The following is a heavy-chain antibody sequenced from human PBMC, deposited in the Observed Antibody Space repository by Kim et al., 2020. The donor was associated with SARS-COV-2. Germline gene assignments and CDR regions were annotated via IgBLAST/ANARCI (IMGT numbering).Heavy chain of an antibody. CDR3: ARGEGITMVRGVVN. J-gene: IGHJ4*02. Sequence: AQKFQGRVTMTRDTSTSTVYMELSSLRSEDTAVYYCARGEGITMVRGVVNWGQGTLVTVSS. D-gene: IGHD3-10*01. V-gene: IGHV1-46*01.